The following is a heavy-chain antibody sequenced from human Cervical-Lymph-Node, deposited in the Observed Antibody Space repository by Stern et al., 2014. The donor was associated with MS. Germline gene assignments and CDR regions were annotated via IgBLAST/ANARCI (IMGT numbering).Heavy chain of an antibody. Sequence: VQLVESGPGLVRPSETLSLTCTASGDSVSSEDYYWSWIRQSPGKDLEWIGYIYYRGRPNYNPSLTSRLTISIDTSKNQFSLKLISVTAADTAVYYCARSGYYGIDVWGQGTTVIVSS. V-gene: IGHV4-61*08. CDR3: ARSGYYGIDV. CDR1: GDSVSSEDYY. D-gene: IGHD1-26*01. J-gene: IGHJ6*02. CDR2: IYYRGRP.